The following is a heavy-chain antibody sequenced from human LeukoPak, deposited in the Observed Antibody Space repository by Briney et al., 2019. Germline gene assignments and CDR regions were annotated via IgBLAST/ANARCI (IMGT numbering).Heavy chain of an antibody. CDR1: AYTFSDYY. D-gene: IGHD3-10*01. CDR2: INPNSGAT. Sequence: ASVKVSCKASAYTFSDYYMHCVRQAPGQGLEWMGWINPNSGATDYAEKFQGRVTMTRDTSISTAYMDLSRLRSDDTAVYFCARGMVRGNFDYWGQGTLVTVSS. J-gene: IGHJ4*02. V-gene: IGHV1-2*02. CDR3: ARGMVRGNFDY.